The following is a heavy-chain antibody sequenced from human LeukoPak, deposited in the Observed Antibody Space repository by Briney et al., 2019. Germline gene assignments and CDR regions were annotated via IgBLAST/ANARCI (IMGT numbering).Heavy chain of an antibody. CDR1: GFTFCGYA. Sequence: AGSLRLSSAASGFTFCGYAMGWVPPAPGKGLEWGSAISGSGGSTYYTDSVKVRFTISTDTFTNTLYLRRHRPRAEGTAVYYCAKDVWVTPYYFACGDQATLVTVSS. V-gene: IGHV3-23*01. CDR3: AKDVWVTPYYFAC. D-gene: IGHD3-16*01. CDR2: ISGSGGST. J-gene: IGHJ4*02.